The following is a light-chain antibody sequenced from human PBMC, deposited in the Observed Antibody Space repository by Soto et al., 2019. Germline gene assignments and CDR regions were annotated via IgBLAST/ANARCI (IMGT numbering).Light chain of an antibody. CDR3: MQALQTQLT. Sequence: DIVMTQSPLSLPVTPGEPASISCRSSQSLLHSNGYNYLDWYLQKPGQSPQLLIYLGSNRASGVPDRVSGSGSGTDFTLKISRLEAEDVGVYYCMQALQTQLTFGGGTKVEIK. J-gene: IGKJ4*01. CDR1: QSLLHSNGYNY. CDR2: LGS. V-gene: IGKV2-28*01.